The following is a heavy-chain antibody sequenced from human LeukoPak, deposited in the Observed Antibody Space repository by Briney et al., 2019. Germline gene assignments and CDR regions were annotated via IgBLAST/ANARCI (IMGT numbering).Heavy chain of an antibody. V-gene: IGHV3-74*01. CDR2: INEDGSIT. Sequence: GGSLRLSCAVSGFTFRTYWMHWVRQVPGEGLVWVSRINEDGSITNYADSVKGRFSISRDNAKNTLYLQMNSLRAEDTAVYYCARVGAVAGVHNWFDPWGQGTLVTVSS. CDR3: ARVGAVAGVHNWFDP. D-gene: IGHD6-19*01. CDR1: GFTFRTYW. J-gene: IGHJ5*02.